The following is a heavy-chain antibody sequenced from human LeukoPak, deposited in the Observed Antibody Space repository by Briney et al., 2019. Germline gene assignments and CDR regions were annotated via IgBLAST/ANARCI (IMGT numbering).Heavy chain of an antibody. V-gene: IGHV4-31*01. J-gene: IGHJ6*03. CDR3: ARDRYDSPYYYMDV. D-gene: IGHD3-3*01. CDR1: GGSVSSGASY. CDR2: IYYSGTT. Sequence: PSETLSLTCTVSGGSVSSGASYWSWIRPHPGKGLEWLGYIYYSGTTYYNPSLKSQVTISVDTSKNQFSLKLSSVTAADTAEYYCARDRYDSPYYYMDVWGKGTTVTVSS.